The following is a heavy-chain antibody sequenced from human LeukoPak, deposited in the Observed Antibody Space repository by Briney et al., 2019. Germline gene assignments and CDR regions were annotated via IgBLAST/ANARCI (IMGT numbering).Heavy chain of an antibody. CDR2: ISGSGGST. J-gene: IGHJ4*02. D-gene: IGHD6-13*01. V-gene: IGHV3-23*01. CDR3: AKDSSSWYSDY. CDR1: GFSFSSYA. Sequence: GGSLRLSCAASGFSFSSYAMSWVRQAPGKGLEWVSAISGSGGSTYYADSVKGRFTISRDNSKNTLYLQMHSLRAEDTAVYYCAKDSSSWYSDYWGQGTLVTVSS.